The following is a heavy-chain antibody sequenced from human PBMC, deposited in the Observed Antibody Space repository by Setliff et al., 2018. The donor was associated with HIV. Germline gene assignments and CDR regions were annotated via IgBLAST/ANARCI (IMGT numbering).Heavy chain of an antibody. D-gene: IGHD6-6*01. V-gene: IGHV3-7*01. CDR2: IKKDGSEK. Sequence: PGGSLRLSCAASGFTFDDYAMHWVRQAPGKGLEWVADIKKDGSEKYYVDSVKGRFIISRDNAKNSLYLQMNSLRAEDTAVYFCARDPASPYFDYWGQGTLVTVSS. J-gene: IGHJ4*02. CDR3: ARDPASPYFDY. CDR1: GFTFDDYA.